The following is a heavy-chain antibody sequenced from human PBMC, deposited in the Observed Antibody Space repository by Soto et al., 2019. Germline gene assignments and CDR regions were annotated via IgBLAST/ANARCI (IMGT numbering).Heavy chain of an antibody. D-gene: IGHD3-16*01. J-gene: IGHJ5*02. CDR1: GGSVSNDNFY. CDR3: ARGLTMGQLPSHFDH. Sequence: SETLSLTCTVSGGSVSNDNFYWIWIRHPPGKGLEWIGYVHSSGITNYNPSLKRRVTISVDTSRNQFSLRLSSVTAADTAVYYCARGLTMGQLPSHFDHWGQGTLVTVSS. CDR2: VHSSGIT. V-gene: IGHV4-61*01.